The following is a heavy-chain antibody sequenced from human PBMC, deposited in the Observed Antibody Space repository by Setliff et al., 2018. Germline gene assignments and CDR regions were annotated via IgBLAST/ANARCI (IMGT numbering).Heavy chain of an antibody. J-gene: IGHJ2*01. CDR1: GGSFSTYY. CDR2: IHYSGST. Sequence: PSETLSLTCTVSGGSFSTYYWSWIRQAPGKGLEWIGSIHYSGSTYYTPSLKSRVTISVDTSRNQFSLKLSSVAVADTAVYYCYFSSNWFFDLRGRGTLVTVSS. D-gene: IGHD6-19*01. CDR3: YFSSNWFFDL. V-gene: IGHV4-59*08.